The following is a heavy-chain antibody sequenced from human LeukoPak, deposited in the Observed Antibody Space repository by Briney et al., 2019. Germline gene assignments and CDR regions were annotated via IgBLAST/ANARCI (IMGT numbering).Heavy chain of an antibody. J-gene: IGHJ4*02. Sequence: GGSLRLSCAASGFTFSSYWMSWVRQAPGKGLEWVDNIKQDGSEKYYVDSVKARFTISRDNAKNSLYLQMNSLRAEDTAVYYCARETMIVVASFDYWGQGTLVTVSS. CDR3: ARETMIVVASFDY. V-gene: IGHV3-7*01. CDR2: IKQDGSEK. D-gene: IGHD3-22*01. CDR1: GFTFSSYW.